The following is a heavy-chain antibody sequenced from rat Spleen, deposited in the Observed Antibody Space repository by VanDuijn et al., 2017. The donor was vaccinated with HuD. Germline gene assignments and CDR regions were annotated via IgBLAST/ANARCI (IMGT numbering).Heavy chain of an antibody. CDR2: INYSGST. V-gene: IGHV3-1*01. J-gene: IGHJ2*01. CDR3: TTDWTTRL. CDR1: GYSITRNY. D-gene: IGHD1-11*01. Sequence: EVQLQESGPGLVKPSQSLSLTCSVTGYSITRNYWGWIRKFPGNQMEWIGHINYSGSTIDNPSLKSRISITSDTSKNQFFLQLNSVTTEDTATYYCTTDWTTRLWGQGVMVTVSS.